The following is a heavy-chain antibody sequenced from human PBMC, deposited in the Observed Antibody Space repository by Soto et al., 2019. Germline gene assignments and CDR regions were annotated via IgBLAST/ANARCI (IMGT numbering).Heavy chain of an antibody. J-gene: IGHJ6*02. Sequence: GSLRLSCAASGFTFSSYSMNWVRQAPGKGLEWVSSISSSSSYIYYADSVKGRFTISRDNAKNSLYLQMNSLRAEDTAVYYCARGYGDYYYYGMDVWGQGTTVTVSS. CDR1: GFTFSSYS. CDR2: ISSSSSYI. D-gene: IGHD4-17*01. CDR3: ARGYGDYYYYGMDV. V-gene: IGHV3-21*01.